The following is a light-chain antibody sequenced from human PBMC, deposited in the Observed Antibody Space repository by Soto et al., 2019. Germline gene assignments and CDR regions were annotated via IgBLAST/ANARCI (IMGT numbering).Light chain of an antibody. CDR3: SSYSGTNYHEV. Sequence: QSVLTQPPSASGSFGQSVTISCTGTSSDVGGYNYVCWYQQHPSKAPKLIFYEVSERPSGVPDRFSGSKSGNTASLTVTGLQADDEADYYCSSYSGTNYHEVFGAGTKLTVL. V-gene: IGLV2-8*01. J-gene: IGLJ1*01. CDR1: SSDVGGYNY. CDR2: EVS.